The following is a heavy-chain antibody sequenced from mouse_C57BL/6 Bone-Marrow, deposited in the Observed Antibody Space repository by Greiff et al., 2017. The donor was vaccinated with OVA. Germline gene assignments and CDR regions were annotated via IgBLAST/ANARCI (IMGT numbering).Heavy chain of an antibody. CDR3: AGGYYYGSSLDY. CDR2: ISYDGSN. V-gene: IGHV3-6*01. Sequence: EVQRVESGPGLVKPSQSLSLTCSVTGYSITSGYYWNWIRQFPGNKLEWMGYISYDGSNNYNPSLKNRISITRDTSKNQFFLKLNSVTTEDTATYYCAGGYYYGSSLDYWGQGTTLTVSS. D-gene: IGHD1-1*01. CDR1: GYSITSGYY. J-gene: IGHJ2*01.